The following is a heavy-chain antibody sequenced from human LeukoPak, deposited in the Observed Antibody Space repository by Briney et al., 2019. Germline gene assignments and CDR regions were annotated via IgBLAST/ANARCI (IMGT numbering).Heavy chain of an antibody. V-gene: IGHV3-21*04. CDR2: ISWDASYM. CDR3: AKDRWGGVAVAPDY. J-gene: IGHJ4*02. CDR1: RSTFSSLD. Sequence: GGSLRLSCAASRSTFSSLDFNWVRQAPGKGLEWVASISWDASYMFYADSVRGRFTISRDNAKNSLYLQMNSLRAEDTAVYYCAKDRWGGVAVAPDYWGQGTLVTVSS. D-gene: IGHD6-19*01.